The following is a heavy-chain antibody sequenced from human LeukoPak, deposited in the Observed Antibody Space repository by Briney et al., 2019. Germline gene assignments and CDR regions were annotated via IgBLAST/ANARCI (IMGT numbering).Heavy chain of an antibody. V-gene: IGHV3-9*03. D-gene: IGHD6-13*01. J-gene: IGHJ6*03. CDR3: AKAAGTSYYYYYMDV. Sequence: GGSLRLSCAASGFTFSSYGMHWVRQAPGKGLEWVAGISWNSGSIGYADSVKGRFTISRDNAKNSLYLQMNSLRAEDMALYYCAKAAGTSYYYYYMDVWGKGTTVTVSS. CDR1: GFTFSSYG. CDR2: ISWNSGSI.